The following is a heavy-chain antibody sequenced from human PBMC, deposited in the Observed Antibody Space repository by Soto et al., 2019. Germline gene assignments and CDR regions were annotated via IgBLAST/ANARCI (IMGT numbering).Heavy chain of an antibody. V-gene: IGHV4-34*01. CDR2: INRSRST. J-gene: IGHJ5*02. CDR3: ARVPDR. CDR1: GESFSGYY. Sequence: PSETLSLTCAVYGESFSGYYWSWIRQPPGKGLEWIGEINRSRSTNHNPSLKSRVTISVDTSKNQFSLKLNSVTAADTAVYYCARVPDRWGQGTLVTVS. D-gene: IGHD2-2*01.